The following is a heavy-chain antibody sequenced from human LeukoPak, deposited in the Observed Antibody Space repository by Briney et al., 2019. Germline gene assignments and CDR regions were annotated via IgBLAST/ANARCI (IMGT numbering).Heavy chain of an antibody. D-gene: IGHD3-22*01. CDR3: ARPNSPSSGPGAFDI. Sequence: ASVKVSCKASGGTFSSYAISWVRQAPGQELEWTGGIIPIFGTANYAQKYQGRVTITADESTSTAYMELSSLRSEDTAVYYCARPNSPSSGPGAFDIWGQGTMVTVSS. V-gene: IGHV1-69*13. CDR1: GGTFSSYA. CDR2: IIPIFGTA. J-gene: IGHJ3*02.